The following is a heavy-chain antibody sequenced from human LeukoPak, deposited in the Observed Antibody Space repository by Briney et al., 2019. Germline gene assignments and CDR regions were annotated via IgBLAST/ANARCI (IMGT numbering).Heavy chain of an antibody. D-gene: IGHD1-26*01. V-gene: IGHV3-7*05. CDR2: IKQDGSKK. CDR3: ARDPTVGASPFDY. Sequence: GGSLRLSCAASGFTFSSYWMSWVRQAPGKGLEWVANIKQDGSKKYYVDSVKGRFTISRDNAKNSLYLQMNSLRAEDTAVYYCARDPTVGASPFDYWGQGTLVTVSS. J-gene: IGHJ4*02. CDR1: GFTFSSYW.